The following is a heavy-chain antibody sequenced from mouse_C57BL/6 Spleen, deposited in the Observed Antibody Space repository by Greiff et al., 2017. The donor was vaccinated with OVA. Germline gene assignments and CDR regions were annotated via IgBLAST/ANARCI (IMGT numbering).Heavy chain of an antibody. CDR3: TRSGSNYGYFDY. CDR1: GYTFTDYE. V-gene: IGHV1-15*01. Sequence: VKLVESGAELVRPGASVTLSCKASGYTFTDYEMHWVKQTPVHGLEWIGAIDPETGGTAYNQKFKGKAILTADKSSSTAYMELRSLTSEDSAVYYCTRSGSNYGYFDYWGQGTTLTVSS. J-gene: IGHJ2*01. D-gene: IGHD2-5*01. CDR2: IDPETGGT.